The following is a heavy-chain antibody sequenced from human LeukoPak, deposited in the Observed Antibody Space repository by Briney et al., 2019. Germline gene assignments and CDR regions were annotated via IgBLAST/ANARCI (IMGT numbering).Heavy chain of an antibody. J-gene: IGHJ6*03. D-gene: IGHD3-10*01. CDR3: ARGIFWFGELLGPAGYYYYYMGV. V-gene: IGHV4-59*01. Sequence: SSETLSLTCTVSGGSISSYYWSWIRQPPGKGLEWIGYIYYSGSTNYNPSLKSRVTISVDTSKNQFSLKLSSVTAADTAVYYCARGIFWFGELLGPAGYYYYYMGVWGKGTTVTVSS. CDR1: GGSISSYY. CDR2: IYYSGST.